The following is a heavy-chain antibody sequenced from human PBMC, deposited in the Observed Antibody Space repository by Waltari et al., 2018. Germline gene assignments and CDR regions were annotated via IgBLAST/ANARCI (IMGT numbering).Heavy chain of an antibody. CDR2: IRYDGSNK. V-gene: IGHV3-30*02. CDR3: AKGVSYSSGWYAIDY. D-gene: IGHD6-19*01. Sequence: QVQLVESGGGVVQPGGSLRLSCAASGFTFSRYGMHWVRQAPGKGLEWVAFIRYDGSNKYYADSVKGRFTISRDNSKNTLYLQMNSLRAEDTAVYYCAKGVSYSSGWYAIDYWGQGTLVTVSS. CDR1: GFTFSRYG. J-gene: IGHJ4*02.